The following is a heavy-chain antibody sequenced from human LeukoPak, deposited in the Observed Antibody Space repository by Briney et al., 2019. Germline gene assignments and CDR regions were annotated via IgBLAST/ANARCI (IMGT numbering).Heavy chain of an antibody. Sequence: PSETLSLACTVSGGSVYTSDYYWGWVRQPPGKGPEWIGDIFYTGKTNYNPSLKSRVSISIDASKNQFSLKLTSVTAADTAVYYCVRRRDGFPFDYWGQGTLVTVSS. J-gene: IGHJ4*02. CDR3: VRRRDGFPFDY. V-gene: IGHV4-39*07. D-gene: IGHD5-24*01. CDR1: GGSVYTSDYY. CDR2: IFYTGKT.